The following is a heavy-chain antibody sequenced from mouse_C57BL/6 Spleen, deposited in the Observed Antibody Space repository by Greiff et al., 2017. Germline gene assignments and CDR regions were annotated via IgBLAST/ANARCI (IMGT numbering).Heavy chain of an antibody. V-gene: IGHV2-3*01. CDR2: KWGDGST. D-gene: IGHD1-1*02. J-gene: IGHJ2*01. CDR1: GFSLTSSG. Sequence: VQLQQSGPGLVAPSQSLSITCTVSGFSLTSSGVSWVRQPPGMGLEWLGVKWGDGSTNYHSALISSLSISKDNSKSQVFLTLNSLQTDDTATYYGAKGGVAYYFDYWGQGTTLTVSS. CDR3: AKGGVAYYFDY.